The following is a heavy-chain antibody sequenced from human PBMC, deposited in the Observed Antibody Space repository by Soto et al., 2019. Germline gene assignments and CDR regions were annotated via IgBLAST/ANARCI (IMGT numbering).Heavy chain of an antibody. Sequence: GGSLRLSCAASGFTFSSYAMHWVRQAPGKGLEYVSAISSNGGSTYYANTVKGRFTISRDNSKNTLYLQMGSLRAEDMAVYYCARQGSGSYYFDYWGQGTLVTVSS. CDR1: GFTFSSYA. CDR2: ISSNGGST. V-gene: IGHV3-64*01. D-gene: IGHD2-15*01. J-gene: IGHJ4*02. CDR3: ARQGSGSYYFDY.